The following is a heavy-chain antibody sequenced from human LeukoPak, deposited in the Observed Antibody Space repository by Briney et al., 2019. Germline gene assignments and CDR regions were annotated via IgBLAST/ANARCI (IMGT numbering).Heavy chain of an antibody. D-gene: IGHD2-21*01. CDR3: ATIQC. J-gene: IGHJ4*02. CDR1: GFSFSDFW. CDR2: IKQDASEE. Sequence: GGSLRLSCVASGFSFSDFWMSWVRQAPGKGLEWLAIIKQDASEEYYADSVRGRFTISRDNSKNSLFLQMNSLRVEDTALYYCATIQCWGRGTQVTVSS. V-gene: IGHV3-7*01.